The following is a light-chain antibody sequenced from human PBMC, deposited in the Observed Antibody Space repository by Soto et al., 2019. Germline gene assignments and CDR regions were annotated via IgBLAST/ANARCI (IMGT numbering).Light chain of an antibody. CDR3: AAWDDSLNGVV. CDR1: SSNIGSNP. Sequence: QLVLTQPPSASGTPGQRVTISCSGTSSNIGSNPVNWYQHLPGTAPKLLSFDNNQRPSGVPDRFSGSKSGTSDSLAISGLQADDEADYYCAAWDDSLNGVVFGGGTKLTVL. J-gene: IGLJ2*01. CDR2: DNN. V-gene: IGLV1-44*01.